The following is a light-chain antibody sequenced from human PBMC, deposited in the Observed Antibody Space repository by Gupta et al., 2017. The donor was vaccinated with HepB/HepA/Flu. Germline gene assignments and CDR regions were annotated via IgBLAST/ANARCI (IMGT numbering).Light chain of an antibody. CDR2: GAS. J-gene: IGKJ1*01. V-gene: IGKV3-15*01. Sequence: EIVLTQSPATLSVSPVERATLSCRASQSVSSNLAWYQQKPGQAPRLLIDGASTSATGIPARFSGSGSGTEFTLTISSLQSEDFAVYYCQQYNNWPRTFGQGTKVEIK. CDR3: QQYNNWPRT. CDR1: QSVSSN.